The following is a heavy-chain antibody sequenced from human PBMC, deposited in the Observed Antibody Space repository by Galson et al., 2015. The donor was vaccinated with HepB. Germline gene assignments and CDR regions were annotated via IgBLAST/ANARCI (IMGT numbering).Heavy chain of an antibody. CDR1: SGSISSYY. D-gene: IGHD2-8*01. J-gene: IGHJ6*02. Sequence: TLSLTCSVSSGSISSYYWSWIRQPPGKGLEWIGYMYYSGSTNYNPSLKRRVTISVATSKNQFSQKLSSVTAADTAVYYCARLYGVNYGMDVWGQGTTVTVSS. CDR2: MYYSGST. V-gene: IGHV4-59*01. CDR3: ARLYGVNYGMDV.